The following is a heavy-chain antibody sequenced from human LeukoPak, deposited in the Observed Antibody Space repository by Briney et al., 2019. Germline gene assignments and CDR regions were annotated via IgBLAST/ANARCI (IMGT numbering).Heavy chain of an antibody. CDR2: IIPILGTA. J-gene: IGHJ4*02. D-gene: IGHD6-13*01. Sequence: SVKVSCKASGGTFSSYAISWVRQAPGQGLEWMGRIIPILGTANYAQKFQGRVTITADKSTSTAYMELSSLRSEDTAVYYCARDSDSSSWPYYFDYWGQGTLVTVSS. CDR3: ARDSDSSSWPYYFDY. V-gene: IGHV1-69*10. CDR1: GGTFSSYA.